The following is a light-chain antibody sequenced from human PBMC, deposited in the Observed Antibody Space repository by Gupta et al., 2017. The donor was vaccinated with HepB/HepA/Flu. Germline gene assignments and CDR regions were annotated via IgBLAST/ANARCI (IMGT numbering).Light chain of an antibody. J-gene: IGKJ4*01. CDR1: QGIRND. Sequence: DIQMTQSPSSLSASVGDRVTITCRASQGIRNDLGWYQQKPGKAPKHLIYAASSLQSGVPSRFSGSGAWTEVTLTISSRQPEDFSTYYCRQQNSYPLTFGGGTKVEIK. CDR2: AAS. CDR3: RQQNSYPLT. V-gene: IGKV1-17*01.